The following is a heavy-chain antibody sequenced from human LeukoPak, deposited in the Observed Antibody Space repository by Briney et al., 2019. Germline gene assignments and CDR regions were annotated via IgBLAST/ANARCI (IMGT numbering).Heavy chain of an antibody. CDR1: GFTFSSYA. V-gene: IGHV3-23*01. CDR2: MSRGGGST. Sequence: GGSLRLSCAASGFTFSSYAMNWVRQAPGKGLEWVSSMSRGGGSTYYADSVKGRFTISRDNSKNTLYLQMNGLRAEDTAVYYCAKDRGYSWSQIDYWGQGTLVTVSS. D-gene: IGHD1-20*01. CDR3: AKDRGYSWSQIDY. J-gene: IGHJ4*02.